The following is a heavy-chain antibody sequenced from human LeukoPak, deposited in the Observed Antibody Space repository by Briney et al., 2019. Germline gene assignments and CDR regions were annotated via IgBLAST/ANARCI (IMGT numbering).Heavy chain of an antibody. CDR1: GFTISSYS. Sequence: GGSLRLSCAASGFTISSYSMNWVRQAPGKGLEWVSYISSSSSTIYYADSVKGRFTISRDNAKNSLYLQMNSLRAEDTAVYYCAKDRRAGSYDYWGQGTLVTVSS. CDR2: ISSSSSTI. CDR3: AKDRRAGSYDY. V-gene: IGHV3-48*01. D-gene: IGHD3-10*01. J-gene: IGHJ4*02.